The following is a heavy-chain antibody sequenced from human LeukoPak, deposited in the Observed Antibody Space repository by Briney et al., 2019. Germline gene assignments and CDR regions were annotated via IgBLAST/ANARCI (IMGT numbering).Heavy chain of an antibody. Sequence: PGGSLRLSCAASGFTFDDYGMSWVRQAPGKGLEWVSGINWNGGSTGYADSVKGRFTISRDNAKNSLYLQMNSLRAEDTALYYCARGYYDFWSGYYKEGGYNWFDPWGQGTLVTVSS. CDR3: ARGYYDFWSGYYKEGGYNWFDP. D-gene: IGHD3-3*01. V-gene: IGHV3-20*04. CDR1: GFTFDDYG. CDR2: INWNGGST. J-gene: IGHJ5*02.